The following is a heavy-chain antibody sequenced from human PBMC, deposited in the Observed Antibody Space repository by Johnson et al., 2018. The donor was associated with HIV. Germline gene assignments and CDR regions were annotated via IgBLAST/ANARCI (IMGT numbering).Heavy chain of an antibody. V-gene: IGHV3-30*04. Sequence: QVQLVESGGGVLQPGRSLRLSCAASGFTFSSYAMHWVRQAPGKGLEWVAVISYDGNNKSYADSVKGRFSISRDNSKKTLYLQMNSLRPEDTAIYYCARLPSGYSRDAFDIWGQGTMVTVSS. CDR1: GFTFSSYA. CDR3: ARLPSGYSRDAFDI. J-gene: IGHJ3*02. CDR2: ISYDGNNK. D-gene: IGHD5-18*01.